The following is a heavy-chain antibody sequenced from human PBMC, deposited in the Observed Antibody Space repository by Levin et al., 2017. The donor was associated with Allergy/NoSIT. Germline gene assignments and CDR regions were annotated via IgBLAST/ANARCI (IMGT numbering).Heavy chain of an antibody. Sequence: GESLKISCAASGFTFDDYAMHWVRQAPGKGLEWVSSISSSSSYIYYADSVKGRFTISRDNAKNSLYLQMNSLRAEDTAVYYCARDEYCSSTSCYHPDDYWGQGTLVTVSS. CDR2: ISSSSSYI. J-gene: IGHJ4*02. V-gene: IGHV3-21*01. CDR3: ARDEYCSSTSCYHPDDY. D-gene: IGHD2-2*01. CDR1: GFTFDDYA.